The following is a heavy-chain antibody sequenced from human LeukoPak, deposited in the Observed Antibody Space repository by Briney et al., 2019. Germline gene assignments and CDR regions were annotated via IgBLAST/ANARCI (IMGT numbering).Heavy chain of an antibody. CDR2: INPSGGST. D-gene: IGHD3-10*01. CDR3: ARDGITMVRPHPDFDY. CDR1: GYTFTSYG. V-gene: IGHV1-18*01. Sequence: ASVKVSCKASGYTFTSYGISWVRQAPGQGLEWMGIINPSGGSTNYAQKLQGRVTMTTDTSTSTAYMELRSLRSDDTAVYYCARDGITMVRPHPDFDYWGQGTLVTVSS. J-gene: IGHJ4*02.